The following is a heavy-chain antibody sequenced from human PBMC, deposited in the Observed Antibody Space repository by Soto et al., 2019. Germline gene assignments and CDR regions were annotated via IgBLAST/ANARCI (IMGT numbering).Heavy chain of an antibody. V-gene: IGHV4-59*12. CDR2: IYYSGST. Sequence: SETLSLTCTISGGSISGFYWSWIRQPPGKGLEWIGYIYYSGSTNYNPSLESRVTISVDTSKNQFSLKLTSLSAADTAVYFCARDRYGLDVWGQGTTVTVSS. J-gene: IGHJ6*02. CDR3: ARDRYGLDV. CDR1: GGSISGFY.